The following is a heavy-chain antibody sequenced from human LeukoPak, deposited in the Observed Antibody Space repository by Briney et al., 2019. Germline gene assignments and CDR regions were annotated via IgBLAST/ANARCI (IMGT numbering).Heavy chain of an antibody. CDR3: ARQSKAVAAAQIFDY. J-gene: IGHJ4*02. V-gene: IGHV1-2*02. CDR1: GYTVIGFY. CDR2: INPNGGAI. D-gene: IGHD6-19*01. Sequence: ASVKVSCKASGYTVIGFYIHWVRHAPGQGLESMGWINPNGGAINYSQKFQGRVTFTRDTSLSTAYMELSRLRSDDTAVFYCARQSKAVAAAQIFDYWGQGTLMTVSS.